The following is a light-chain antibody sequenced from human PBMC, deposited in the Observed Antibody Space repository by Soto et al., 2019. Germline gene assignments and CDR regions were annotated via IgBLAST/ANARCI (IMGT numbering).Light chain of an antibody. CDR2: DAS. J-gene: IGKJ1*01. Sequence: EIVLTQSPATLSLSPGERATLSCMASQSVSSYLAWYQQKPGQAPRLLIYDASNRATGIPARFSGSGSGTDFTLTISSLEPEDFAVYYCQQRSNWRWTFGQGTKVDI. CDR3: QQRSNWRWT. CDR1: QSVSSY. V-gene: IGKV3-11*01.